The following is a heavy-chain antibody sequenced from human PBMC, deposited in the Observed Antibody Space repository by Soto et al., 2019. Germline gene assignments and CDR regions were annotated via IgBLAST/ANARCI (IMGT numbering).Heavy chain of an antibody. CDR3: ARHGGGRIAVTGFMGMDV. J-gene: IGHJ6*02. CDR1: GSSFANSW. CDR2: IDPSDSYT. V-gene: IGHV5-10-1*01. D-gene: IGHD6-13*01. Sequence: EVQLVQSGVEVKKPGESLTISCKGSGSSFANSWITWVRQMPGKGLERMGRIDPSDSYTHYSPSFQGNVTISVDKSINTAYLRWNSLKASDTAKYYCARHGGGRIAVTGFMGMDVWGQGTAVTVSS.